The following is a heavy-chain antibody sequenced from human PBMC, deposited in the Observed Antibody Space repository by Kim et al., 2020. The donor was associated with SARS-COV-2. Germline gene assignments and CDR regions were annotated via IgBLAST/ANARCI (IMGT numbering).Heavy chain of an antibody. CDR3: ARHIVGASLRFDY. V-gene: IGHV1-69*01. D-gene: IGHD1-26*01. Sequence: YAQKFQGRVTITADESTSTAYVELSSLRSEDTAVYYCARHIVGASLRFDYWGQGTLVTVSS. J-gene: IGHJ4*02.